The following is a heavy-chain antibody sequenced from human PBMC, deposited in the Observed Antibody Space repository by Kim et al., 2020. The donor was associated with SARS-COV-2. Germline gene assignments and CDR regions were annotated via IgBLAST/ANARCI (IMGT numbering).Heavy chain of an antibody. CDR2: MNPNSGNT. V-gene: IGHV1-8*01. Sequence: ASVKVSCKASGYTFTSYDINWVRQATGQGLEWMGWMNPNSGNTGYAQKFQGRVTMTRNTSISTAYMELSSLRSEDTAVYYCASGFDCSSTSCYGIPFDYWGQGTLVTVSS. CDR1: GYTFTSYD. J-gene: IGHJ4*02. CDR3: ASGFDCSSTSCYGIPFDY. D-gene: IGHD2-2*01.